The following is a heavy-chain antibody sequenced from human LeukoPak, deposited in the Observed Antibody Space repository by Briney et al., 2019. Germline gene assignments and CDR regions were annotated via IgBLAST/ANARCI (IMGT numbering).Heavy chain of an antibody. CDR3: ARDSSYDYVWGSYRASFDY. Sequence: GGSLRLSCAASGFTFSSYSMNWVRQAPGKGLEWVSSISSSSSYIYYADSVKGQFTISRDNAKNSLYLQMNSLRAEDTAVYYCARDSSYDYVWGSYRASFDYWGQGTLVTVSS. CDR1: GFTFSSYS. V-gene: IGHV3-21*01. J-gene: IGHJ4*02. D-gene: IGHD3-16*02. CDR2: ISSSSSYI.